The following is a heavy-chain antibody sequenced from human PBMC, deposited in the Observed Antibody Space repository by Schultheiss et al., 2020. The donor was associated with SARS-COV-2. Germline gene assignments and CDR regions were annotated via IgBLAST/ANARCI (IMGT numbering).Heavy chain of an antibody. CDR2: ISAYNGNT. J-gene: IGHJ4*02. D-gene: IGHD3-22*01. Sequence: ASVKVSCKASGYTFTSYGISWVRQAPGQGLEWMGWISAYNGNTNYAQKLQGRVTITADESTSTAYMELSSLRSEDTAVYYCAREGTRGLNYYDSSGYYFDYWGQGTLVTVSS. V-gene: IGHV1-18*01. CDR1: GYTFTSYG. CDR3: AREGTRGLNYYDSSGYYFDY.